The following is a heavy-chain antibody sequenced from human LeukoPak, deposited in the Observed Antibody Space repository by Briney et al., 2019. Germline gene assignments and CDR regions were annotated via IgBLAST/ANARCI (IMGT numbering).Heavy chain of an antibody. V-gene: IGHV3-33*06. CDR2: ILFDGSNK. D-gene: IGHD3-10*01. Sequence: PGGSLRLSCAASGFTFSRYGMHWVRQAPGKGLEWVAVILFDGSNKYYADSVKGRFTISRDNSKNTLYLQMNSLRAEDTAVYYCAKVGDGVYYFDYWGQGTLFTVSS. CDR1: GFTFSRYG. J-gene: IGHJ4*02. CDR3: AKVGDGVYYFDY.